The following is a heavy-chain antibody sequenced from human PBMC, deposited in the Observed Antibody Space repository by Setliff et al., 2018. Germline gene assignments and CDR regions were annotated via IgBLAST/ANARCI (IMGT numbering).Heavy chain of an antibody. V-gene: IGHV4-39*01. CDR2: TYYSGDT. J-gene: IGHJ6*03. CDR3: ARHVGIRGRGYNYYYYYMDV. Sequence: SETLSLTCTVSGGSISTNTYFWGWIRQPPGKGLEWIGNTYYSGDTYYNPSLKSRVTISVDTSRNQFSLKLSSVTATDTAIYYCARHVGIRGRGYNYYYYYMDVWG. CDR1: GGSISTNTYF. D-gene: IGHD3-10*01.